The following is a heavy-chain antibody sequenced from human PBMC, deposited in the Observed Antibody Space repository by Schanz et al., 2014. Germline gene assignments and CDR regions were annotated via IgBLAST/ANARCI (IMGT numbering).Heavy chain of an antibody. CDR2: TSNDGSFT. D-gene: IGHD4-17*01. CDR1: GFPFSNPFSNAW. CDR3: VRDTDYHFDY. V-gene: IGHV3-74*01. J-gene: IGHJ4*02. Sequence: EVQLVESGGDLVKPGGSLRLSCAASGFPFSNPFSNAWMSWVRQAPGKGLVWVSRTSNDGSFTTFADSVKGRFTISRDNAKNTLYLQMNSLRAEDTAVYYCVRDTDYHFDYWGQGTLVTVSS.